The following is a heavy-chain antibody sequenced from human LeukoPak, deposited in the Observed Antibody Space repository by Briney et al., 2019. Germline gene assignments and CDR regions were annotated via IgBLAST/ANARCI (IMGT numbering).Heavy chain of an antibody. CDR2: FHNSGTS. CDR1: GGSISSYY. Sequence: SETLSLTCTVSGGSISSYYWSWIRQPPGKGLEWIGYFHNSGTSTYNPSLKSRVTISADTSKNQFSLKLNSLTTADTAVYYCTRGAGWLIDYWGQGILVTVSS. CDR3: TRGAGWLIDY. D-gene: IGHD3-16*01. J-gene: IGHJ4*02. V-gene: IGHV4-59*01.